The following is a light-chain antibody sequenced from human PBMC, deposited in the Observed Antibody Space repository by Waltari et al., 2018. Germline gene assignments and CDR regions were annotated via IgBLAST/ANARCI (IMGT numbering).Light chain of an antibody. V-gene: IGKV3-15*01. CDR2: DAS. Sequence: ETTLTQSPVTLSLSPGGRATLSCRASQGISVNLAWYQQKPGQSPRLLIYDASNRDTDIPARFSGSGSGTEFALTISSLQSEDLAVYYCQQYYYWPLTFGQGTKVDIK. J-gene: IGKJ1*01. CDR3: QQYYYWPLT. CDR1: QGISVN.